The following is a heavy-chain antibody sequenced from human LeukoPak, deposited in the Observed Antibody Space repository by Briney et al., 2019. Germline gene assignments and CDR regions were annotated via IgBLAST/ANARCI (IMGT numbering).Heavy chain of an antibody. Sequence: GGSLRLSCAASGFTFSSYGMHWVRQAPGKGLEWVAFIRFDGSSNKYYADSVKGRFTISRDNSKNTLSLQMNSLRVEDTAVCYCAKGPNYDILTGYYVYYYYMDVWGKGTTVTISS. V-gene: IGHV3-30*02. CDR1: GFTFSSYG. D-gene: IGHD3-9*01. CDR2: IRFDGSSNK. J-gene: IGHJ6*03. CDR3: AKGPNYDILTGYYVYYYYMDV.